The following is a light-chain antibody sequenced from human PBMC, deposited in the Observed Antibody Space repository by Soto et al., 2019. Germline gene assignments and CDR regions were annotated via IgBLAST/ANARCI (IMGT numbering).Light chain of an antibody. CDR3: SSFTSYSTLV. Sequence: QSALTQPASVSGSPGQSITISCTGTSRDVGGYSYVSWYQQHPGKAPKLMIYDVNNRPSGVSDRFSGSKSGNTASLTISGLQDEDESDYYCSSFTSYSTLVFGGGTQLTVL. J-gene: IGLJ2*01. CDR1: SRDVGGYSY. V-gene: IGLV2-14*03. CDR2: DVN.